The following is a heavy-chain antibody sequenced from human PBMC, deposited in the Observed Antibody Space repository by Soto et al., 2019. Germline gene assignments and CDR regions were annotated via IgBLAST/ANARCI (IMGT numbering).Heavy chain of an antibody. J-gene: IGHJ5*02. Sequence: GGTLRLSYPGSGFSFSNYAMSWVRQAPGKGLEWVSAISSSGGTTKYADSVKGRFTISRDNSKNTLYLQMNSLTAEDTAVYYCARCIAARPDMPVGDWFDPWGQGTLVTVSS. CDR1: GFSFSNYA. CDR3: ARCIAARPDMPVGDWFDP. CDR2: ISSSGGTT. D-gene: IGHD6-6*01. V-gene: IGHV3-23*01.